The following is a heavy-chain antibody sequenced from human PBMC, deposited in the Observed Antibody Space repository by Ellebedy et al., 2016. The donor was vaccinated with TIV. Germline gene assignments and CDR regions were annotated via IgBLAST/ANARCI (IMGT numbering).Heavy chain of an antibody. CDR3: ARDSHFDSSGYRMDLDY. J-gene: IGHJ4*02. CDR1: GYTFTNFG. Sequence: ASVKVSCKAAGYTFTNFGISWVRQAPGQRLEGMGWISVYNGNTNYVQKLQGRVTMTTDASTNTAYMELRSLTSDDTAVYYCARDSHFDSSGYRMDLDYWGQGTLVTVSS. D-gene: IGHD3-22*01. CDR2: ISVYNGNT. V-gene: IGHV1-18*01.